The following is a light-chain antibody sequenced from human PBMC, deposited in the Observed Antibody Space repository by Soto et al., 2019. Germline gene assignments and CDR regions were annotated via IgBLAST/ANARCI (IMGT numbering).Light chain of an antibody. CDR1: QSVSSY. V-gene: IGKV3-11*01. CDR2: DAS. J-gene: IGKJ2*01. Sequence: EIVLKQSPATLSLSPGERATLSCRASQSVSSYLAWYQQKPGQAPRLLIYDASNRATGIPARFSGSGSGTDFTLTISRLEPEDFAVYYCQQRSNWPPMYTFGQGTKLEIK. CDR3: QQRSNWPPMYT.